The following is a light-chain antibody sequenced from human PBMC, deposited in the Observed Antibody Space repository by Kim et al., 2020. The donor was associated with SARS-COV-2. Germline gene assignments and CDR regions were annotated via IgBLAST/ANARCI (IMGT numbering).Light chain of an antibody. J-gene: IGLJ3*02. CDR3: SSYTSSTTRV. V-gene: IGLV2-14*04. CDR1: NSDVGGYKS. Sequence: GQSITISSTGSNSDVGGYKSVSWYQQHPGKAPKLIIFDVGDRPSGVSDRFSASKSGNTASLTISGLQAEDEADYYCSSYTSSTTRVFGGGTQLTVL. CDR2: DVG.